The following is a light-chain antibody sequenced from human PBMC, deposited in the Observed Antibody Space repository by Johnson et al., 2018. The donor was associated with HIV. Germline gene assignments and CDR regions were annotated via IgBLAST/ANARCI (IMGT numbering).Light chain of an antibody. CDR2: DNN. J-gene: IGLJ1*01. CDR3: GTRDNSLSAPGNG. CDR1: SSNIGNNY. Sequence: QSVLTQPPSVSAAPGQKVTISCSGSSSNIGNNYVSWYQQLPGTAPKLLIYDNNKRPSGIPDRFSGSKSGTSATLGIPGLHTGDEADYYCGTRDNSLSAPGNGFGTGPKVTVL. V-gene: IGLV1-51*01.